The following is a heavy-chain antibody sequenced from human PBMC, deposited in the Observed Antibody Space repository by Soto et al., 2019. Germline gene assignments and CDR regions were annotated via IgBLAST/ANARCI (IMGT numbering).Heavy chain of an antibody. D-gene: IGHD6-6*01. CDR3: AKDLTRQLAYWLDP. CDR2: INAHSGGT. CDR1: GFSFTGYY. Sequence: ASVKVSCKASGFSFTGYYIHWLRQAPGQGLEWMGWINAHSGGTEYAQKFQGRVTLTRDTSIATAYLTLTSLTSDDAALYYCAKDLTRQLAYWLDPWGQGTQVTVYS. V-gene: IGHV1-2*02. J-gene: IGHJ5*02.